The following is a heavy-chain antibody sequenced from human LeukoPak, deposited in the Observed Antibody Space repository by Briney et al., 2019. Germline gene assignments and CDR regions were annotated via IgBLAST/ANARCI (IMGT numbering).Heavy chain of an antibody. CDR1: GFTFSSYE. V-gene: IGHV3-48*03. J-gene: IGHJ4*02. CDR2: ISSSGSTI. CDR3: ARLYSSYARGFDY. Sequence: GGSLRLSCSASGFTFSSYEMNWVRQAPGKGLEWVSYISSSGSTIYYADSVKGRFTISRDNAKNSLYLQMNSLRAEDTAVYYCARLYSSYARGFDYWGQGTLVTASS. D-gene: IGHD5-12*01.